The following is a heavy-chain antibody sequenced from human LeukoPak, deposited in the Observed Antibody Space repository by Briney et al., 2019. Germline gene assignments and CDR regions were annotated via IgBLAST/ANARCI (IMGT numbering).Heavy chain of an antibody. CDR3: AKDRKATVVTPMYFDY. CDR1: GFTFSSYG. J-gene: IGHJ4*02. D-gene: IGHD4-23*01. CDR2: IRYDGSNK. Sequence: GGSLRLSCAASGFTFSSYGMHWVRQAPGKGLEWVAFIRYDGSNKYYADSVKGRFTISRDNSKNTLYLQMNSLRAEDTAVYYCAKDRKATVVTPMYFDYWGQGTLVTVSS. V-gene: IGHV3-30*02.